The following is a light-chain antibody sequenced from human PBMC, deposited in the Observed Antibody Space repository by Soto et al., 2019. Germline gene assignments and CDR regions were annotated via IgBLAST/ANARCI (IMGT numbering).Light chain of an antibody. CDR3: QQRSNWHRVT. V-gene: IGKV3D-11*02. CDR2: GAS. Sequence: EIVMTQYPATLSLSPGGRATLSCRASQSISDTLAWYQQKPGQAPRLLLHGASTRAPGFPARFSGSGSGTDFTLPISSLETEDFAVYYCQQRSNWHRVTFGQGTRLEIK. J-gene: IGKJ5*01. CDR1: QSISDT.